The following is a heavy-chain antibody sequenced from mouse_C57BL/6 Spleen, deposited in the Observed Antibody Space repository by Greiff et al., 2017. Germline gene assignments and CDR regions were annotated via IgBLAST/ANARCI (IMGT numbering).Heavy chain of an antibody. J-gene: IGHJ2*01. CDR3: ARDEVGLLRDTQYYFDY. CDR1: GYTFTEYT. Sequence: VQLQQSGAELVKPGASVKLSCKASGYTFTEYTIHWVKQRSGQGLEWIGWFYPGSGSIKYNEKFKDKATLTADKSSSTVYMEISRLTSEDSAVYFCARDEVGLLRDTQYYFDYWGQGTTLTVSS. D-gene: IGHD1-1*01. V-gene: IGHV1-62-2*01. CDR2: FYPGSGSI.